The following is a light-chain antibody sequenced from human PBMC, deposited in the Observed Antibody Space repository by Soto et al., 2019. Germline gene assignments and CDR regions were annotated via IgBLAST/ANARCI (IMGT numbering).Light chain of an antibody. CDR3: SSFTSSSTGV. V-gene: IGLV2-18*02. J-gene: IGLJ3*02. Sequence: QSALTQPPSVSGSPGQSVTISCTGTSSDVGSYNRVSWYQQPPGTAPKLMIYEVTYRPSGVPDRFSGSKSGNTASLTISGLQPEDEADYYCSSFTSSSTGVFGGGTKLTVL. CDR1: SSDVGSYNR. CDR2: EVT.